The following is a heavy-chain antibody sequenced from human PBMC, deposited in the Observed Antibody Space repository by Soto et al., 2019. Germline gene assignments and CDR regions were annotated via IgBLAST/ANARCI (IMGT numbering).Heavy chain of an antibody. CDR2: IIPIFDTL. CDR1: GGTFSNFA. CDR3: ARDYGAKYYAMDV. D-gene: IGHD3-10*01. J-gene: IGHJ6*02. Sequence: QLQLVQSGAEVKKPGSSVKVSCKASGGTFSNFAISWVRQAPGQGLEWTGEIIPIFDTLNYAQKFQDRVTITADESTSTVSMELSSLRSEDTAVYYCARDYGAKYYAMDVWGQGTTVTVSS. V-gene: IGHV1-69*01.